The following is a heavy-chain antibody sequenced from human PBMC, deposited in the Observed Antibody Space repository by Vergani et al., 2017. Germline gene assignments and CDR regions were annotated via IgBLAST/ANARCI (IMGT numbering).Heavy chain of an antibody. Sequence: EVQLVESGGGLVKPGGSLRLSCAASGFTFSSYSMNWVRQAPGKGLEWVSSISSSSSYIYYADSVKGRFTISRDNAKNSLYLQMNSLRAEDTAVYYCARERAGYYYDSSGYWGQGTLVTVSS. CDR2: ISSSSSYI. J-gene: IGHJ4*02. V-gene: IGHV3-21*01. CDR1: GFTFSSYS. D-gene: IGHD3-22*01. CDR3: ARERAGYYYDSSGY.